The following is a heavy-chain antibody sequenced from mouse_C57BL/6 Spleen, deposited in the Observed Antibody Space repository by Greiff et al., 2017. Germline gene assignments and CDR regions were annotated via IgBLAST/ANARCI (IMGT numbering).Heavy chain of an antibody. J-gene: IGHJ3*01. D-gene: IGHD1-1*01. CDR3: ARDYYYVSSAWFAY. CDR2: ISSGGSYT. V-gene: IGHV5-6*01. Sequence: EVKLMESGGDLVKPGGSLKLSCAASGFTFSSYGMSWVRQTPDKRLEWVATISSGGSYTYYPDSVKGRFPISRDNAKNTLYLQMSSLKSEDTAMYYCARDYYYVSSAWFAYWGQGTLVTVSA. CDR1: GFTFSSYG.